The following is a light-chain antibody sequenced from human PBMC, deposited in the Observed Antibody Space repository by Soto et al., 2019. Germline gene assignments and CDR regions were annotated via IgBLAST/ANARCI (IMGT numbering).Light chain of an antibody. CDR1: SSDVGGYNY. Sequence: QSALTQPRSVSGSPGQSVTISCTGTSSDVGGYNYVSWYQQHPGKAPKLMIYDVSKRPSGVPDRFSGSKSGNTASLTISGLQAEDEADYYCCSYAGSHTFFYVFGTGTKLTVL. CDR2: DVS. CDR3: CSYAGSHTFFYV. J-gene: IGLJ1*01. V-gene: IGLV2-11*01.